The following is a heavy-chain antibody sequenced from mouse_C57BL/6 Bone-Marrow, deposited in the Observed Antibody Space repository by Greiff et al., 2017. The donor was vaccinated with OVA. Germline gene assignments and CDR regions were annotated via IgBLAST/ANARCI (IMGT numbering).Heavy chain of an antibody. CDR2: IRSKSNNYAT. J-gene: IGHJ3*01. V-gene: IGHV10-1*01. Sequence: EVKLMESGGGLVQPKGSLKLSCAASGFSFNTYAMNWVRQAPGKGLEWVARIRSKSNNYATYYADSVKDRFTISRDDSESMLYLQMNNLKTEDTAMYYCVREDYGSIAYWGQGTLVTVSA. D-gene: IGHD1-1*01. CDR3: VREDYGSIAY. CDR1: GFSFNTYA.